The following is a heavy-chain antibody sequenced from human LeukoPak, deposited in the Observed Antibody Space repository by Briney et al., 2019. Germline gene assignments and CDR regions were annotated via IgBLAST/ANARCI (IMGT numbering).Heavy chain of an antibody. CDR3: ARDLRFGELFPFDY. J-gene: IGHJ4*02. Sequence: ASVKVSCKASGYTFASYGISWVRQAPGHGLEWMGWISAYNDHTNYAQNLQDRVTMTTDTSTSTAFMELRSLRPDDTAVYYCARDLRFGELFPFDYWGQGTLVTVSS. V-gene: IGHV1-18*01. CDR2: ISAYNDHT. CDR1: GYTFASYG. D-gene: IGHD3-10*01.